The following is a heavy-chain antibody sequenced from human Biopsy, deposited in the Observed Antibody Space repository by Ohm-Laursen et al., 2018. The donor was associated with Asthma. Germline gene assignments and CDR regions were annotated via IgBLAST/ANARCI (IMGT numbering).Heavy chain of an antibody. Sequence: GASAKVSCKASGGTFSSYSVSWVRQAPGQGLEWMGGIIPIFGTANYAQKFQGRVTITADESTSTAYMELSSLRSEDTAVYYSARHPYVDGSDNYYYRGNDYYLGMDVWGQGTTVTVSS. V-gene: IGHV1-69*13. CDR2: IIPIFGTA. J-gene: IGHJ6*02. CDR3: ARHPYVDGSDNYYYRGNDYYLGMDV. CDR1: GGTFSSYS. D-gene: IGHD3-10*01.